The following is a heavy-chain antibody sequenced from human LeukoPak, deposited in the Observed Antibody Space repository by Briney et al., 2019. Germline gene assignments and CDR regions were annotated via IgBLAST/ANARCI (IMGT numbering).Heavy chain of an antibody. CDR2: IYYSGST. Sequence: SETLSLTCTVSGGSISSYYWSWIRQPPGKGLEWIGYIYYSGSTNYNPSLKSRVTISVDTSKNQFSLKLSSVTAAATAVYYCAGGSSIAARPGYFDYWGQGTLVTVSS. J-gene: IGHJ4*02. CDR1: GGSISSYY. V-gene: IGHV4-59*01. CDR3: AGGSSIAARPGYFDY. D-gene: IGHD6-6*01.